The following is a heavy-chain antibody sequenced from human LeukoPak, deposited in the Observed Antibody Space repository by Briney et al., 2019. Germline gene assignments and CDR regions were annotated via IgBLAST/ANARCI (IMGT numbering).Heavy chain of an antibody. D-gene: IGHD3-22*01. J-gene: IGHJ2*01. CDR2: ISSSSSYI. CDR1: GFTFSSYS. Sequence: PGGSLRLSCAASGFTFSSYSMNWVRQAPGKGLEWVSSISSSSSYIYYADSVKGRFTISRDNAKNSLYLQMNSLRAEDTAVYYCAKGDSSGYYLGYWYFDLWGRGTLVTVSS. CDR3: AKGDSSGYYLGYWYFDL. V-gene: IGHV3-21*04.